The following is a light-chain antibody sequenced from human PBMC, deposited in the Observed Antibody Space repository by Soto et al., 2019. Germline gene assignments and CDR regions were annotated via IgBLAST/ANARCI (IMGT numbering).Light chain of an antibody. CDR2: AAS. V-gene: IGKV1-39*01. CDR3: QQSYSIPDT. J-gene: IGKJ3*01. Sequence: DLQMTQSPSSLSASVGDRVTITCRASQTISNYLNWYQQKPGKAPKFLIYAASNLQSGVPSRFSGSGSGTDFTLTISSLQPEDFATYYCQQSYSIPDTFGPGTKVDFK. CDR1: QTISNY.